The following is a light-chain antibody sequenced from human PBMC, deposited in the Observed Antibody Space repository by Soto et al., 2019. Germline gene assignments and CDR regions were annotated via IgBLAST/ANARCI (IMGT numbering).Light chain of an antibody. J-gene: IGLJ2*01. Sequence: QPVLTQPPSVSGAPGQRVTISCTGSRSNIGAGYAVHWYQQLPGTAPKLLIYDNTNRPSGVPDRFSASESGTSASLAITGLQSEDAADYYCQSYDTSLSASVFGGGTKVTVL. CDR3: QSYDTSLSASV. CDR2: DNT. V-gene: IGLV1-40*01. CDR1: RSNIGAGYA.